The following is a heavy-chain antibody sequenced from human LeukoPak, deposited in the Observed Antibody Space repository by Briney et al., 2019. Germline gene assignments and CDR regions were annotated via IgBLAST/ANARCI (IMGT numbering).Heavy chain of an antibody. CDR2: ISSNGGNI. CDR3: ARVRVGATAKGHYFDY. J-gene: IGHJ4*02. D-gene: IGHD1-26*01. CDR1: GFTFSNYA. Sequence: GGSLRLSCAASGFTFSNYAIHWVRQAPGKGLESVSVISSNGGNIYHANSVRGRFTISRDNSKNTVYLQMGSLRPEDMAVYYCARVRVGATAKGHYFDYWGQGTLVIVSS. V-gene: IGHV3-64*01.